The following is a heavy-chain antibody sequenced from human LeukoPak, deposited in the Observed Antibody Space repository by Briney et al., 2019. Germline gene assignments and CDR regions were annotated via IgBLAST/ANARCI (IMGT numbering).Heavy chain of an antibody. CDR2: INHSGST. Sequence: SETLSLTCAVYGGSFSGYYWSWIRQPPGKGLGWIGEINHSGSTNYNPSLKSRVTISVDTSKNQFSLKLSPVTAADTAVYYCARGVWFDPWGQGNLVTVSS. V-gene: IGHV4-34*01. J-gene: IGHJ5*02. CDR1: GGSFSGYY. CDR3: ARGVWFDP.